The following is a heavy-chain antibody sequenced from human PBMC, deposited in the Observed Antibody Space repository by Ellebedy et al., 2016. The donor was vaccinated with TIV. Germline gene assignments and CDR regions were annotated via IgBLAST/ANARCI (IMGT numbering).Heavy chain of an antibody. CDR3: ARIRRGSSGGYYFDY. J-gene: IGHJ4*02. D-gene: IGHD3-16*01. CDR1: GYTFTSYG. CDR2: ISAYNGNT. Sequence: ASVKVSCKASGYTFTSYGISWVRQAPGQGLEWMGWISAYNGNTNYAQKLQGRVTMTTDTSTSTAYMELRSLRSDDTAVYYCARIRRGSSGGYYFDYWGQGTLVTVSS. V-gene: IGHV1-18*01.